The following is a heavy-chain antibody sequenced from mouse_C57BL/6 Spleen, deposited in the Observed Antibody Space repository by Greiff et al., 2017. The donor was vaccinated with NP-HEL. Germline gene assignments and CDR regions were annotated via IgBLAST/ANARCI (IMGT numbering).Heavy chain of an antibody. CDR1: GFSFNTYA. CDR3: VRYHYAMDY. J-gene: IGHJ4*01. Sequence: EVKLVESGGGLVQPKGSLKLSCAASGFSFNTYAMNWVRQAPGKGLEWVARIRSKSNNYATYYADSVKDRFTISRDDSESMLYLQMNNLKTEDTAMYYCVRYHYAMDYWGQGTSVTVSS. V-gene: IGHV10-1*01. CDR2: IRSKSNNYAT.